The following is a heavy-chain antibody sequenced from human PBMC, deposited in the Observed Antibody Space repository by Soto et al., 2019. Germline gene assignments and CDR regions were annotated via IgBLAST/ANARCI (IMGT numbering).Heavy chain of an antibody. CDR2: INAGNGNT. V-gene: IGHV1-3*01. D-gene: IGHD3-22*01. CDR1: GYTFTSYA. Sequence: ASVKVSCKASGYTFTSYAMHWVRQAPGQRLEWMGWINAGNGNTKYSQKFQGRVTITRDTSASTAYMELSSLRSEDTAVYYCAGGSALGYYDSSGYSWFDPWGQGTLVTVSS. CDR3: AGGSALGYYDSSGYSWFDP. J-gene: IGHJ5*02.